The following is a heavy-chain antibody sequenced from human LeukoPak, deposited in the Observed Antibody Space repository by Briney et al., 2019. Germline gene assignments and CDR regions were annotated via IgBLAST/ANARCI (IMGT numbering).Heavy chain of an antibody. J-gene: IGHJ4*02. CDR2: IYYGGTT. CDR3: VRHGSYCDGDCFFDN. V-gene: IGHV4-39*01. Sequence: TSETLSLTCSVSGGTISRSSYYWGWIRQPPGEGLEWTGSIYYGGTTYYSPSLKSRVTISVDTSKNQFSLKLTSVTAADTGIYYCVRHGSYCDGDCFFDNWGQGALVIVSS. D-gene: IGHD2-21*02. CDR1: GGTISRSSYY.